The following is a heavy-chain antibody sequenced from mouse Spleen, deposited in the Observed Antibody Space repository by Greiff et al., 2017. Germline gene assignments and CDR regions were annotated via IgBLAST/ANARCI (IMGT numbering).Heavy chain of an antibody. J-gene: IGHJ3*01. D-gene: IGHD1-1*01. CDR3: AYYYGSEFAY. Sequence: VQLQQSGPELVKPGASVKISCKASGYAFSSSWMNWVKQRPGKGLEWIGRIYPGDGDTNYNGKFKGKATLTADKSSSTAYMQLSSLTSEDSAVYFCAYYYGSEFAYWGQGTLVTVSA. CDR1: GYAFSSSW. CDR2: IYPGDGDT. V-gene: IGHV1-82*01.